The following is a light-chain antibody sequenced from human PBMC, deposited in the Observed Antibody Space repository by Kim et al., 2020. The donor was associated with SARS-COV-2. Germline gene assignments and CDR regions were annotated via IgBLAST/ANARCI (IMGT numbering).Light chain of an antibody. CDR1: AFPKQY. J-gene: IGLJ3*02. Sequence: PGQTARITCSGDAFPKQYAYWYQQKPGQAPVLVIYKDSERPSGIPERFSGSSSGTTGTLTISGVQAEDEADYYCQSADSSGTYQVFGGGTQLTVL. V-gene: IGLV3-25*03. CDR3: QSADSSGTYQV. CDR2: KDS.